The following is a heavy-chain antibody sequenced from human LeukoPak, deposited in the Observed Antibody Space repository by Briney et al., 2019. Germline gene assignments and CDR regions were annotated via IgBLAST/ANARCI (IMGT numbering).Heavy chain of an antibody. CDR3: ARAPFGELFEYYFDY. Sequence: PSETLSLTCTVPGGSISSYYWSWIRQPPGKGLEWIGYIYYSGSTNYNPSLKSRVTISVDTSKNQFSLKLSSVTAADTAVYYCARAPFGELFEYYFDYWGQGTLVTVSS. CDR2: IYYSGST. D-gene: IGHD3-10*01. V-gene: IGHV4-59*01. J-gene: IGHJ4*02. CDR1: GGSISSYY.